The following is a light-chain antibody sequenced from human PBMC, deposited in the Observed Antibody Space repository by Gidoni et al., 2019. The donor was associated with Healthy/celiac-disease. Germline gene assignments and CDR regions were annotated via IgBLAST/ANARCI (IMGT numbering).Light chain of an antibody. CDR3: AAWDDSLNGRV. CDR2: SNN. J-gene: IGLJ3*02. V-gene: IGLV1-44*01. Sequence: QSVPTQPPSASGTPGQRVTISCSGSSSNIGSNTVNWYQQLPGTAPKPLIYSNNQRPSGVPDRFSGSKSGTSDSLAISGLQSEDEAGYYCAAWDDSLNGRVFGGGTKLTVL. CDR1: SSNIGSNT.